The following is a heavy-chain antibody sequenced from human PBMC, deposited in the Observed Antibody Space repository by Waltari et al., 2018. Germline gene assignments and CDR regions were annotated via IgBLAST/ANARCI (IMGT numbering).Heavy chain of an antibody. D-gene: IGHD6-13*01. CDR2: IYYSGST. V-gene: IGHV4-39*01. CDR3: ATPIAAAGTPNYYYYYGMDV. CDR1: GGSISSSSYY. Sequence: QLQLQESGPGLVKPSETLSLTCTVSGGSISSSSYYWGWIRQPPGKGLEWIGSIYYSGSTYYNPSLKSRVTISVDTSKNHFSLKLSSVTAADTAVYYCATPIAAAGTPNYYYYYGMDVWGQGTTVTVSS. J-gene: IGHJ6*02.